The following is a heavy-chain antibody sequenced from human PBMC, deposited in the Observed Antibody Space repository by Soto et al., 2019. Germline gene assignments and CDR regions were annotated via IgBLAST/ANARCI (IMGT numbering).Heavy chain of an antibody. J-gene: IGHJ4*02. CDR3: TTGQRPLRFLEWLSRYYFDY. CDR2: FDPEDGET. D-gene: IGHD3-3*01. CDR1: GYTLTELS. V-gene: IGHV1-24*01. Sequence: EASVKVSCKVSGYTLTELSMHWVRQAPGKGLEWMGGFDPEDGETIYAQKFQGRVTMTEDTSTDTAYMELSSLRSEDTAVYYCTTGQRPLRFLEWLSRYYFDYWGQGTLVTVSS.